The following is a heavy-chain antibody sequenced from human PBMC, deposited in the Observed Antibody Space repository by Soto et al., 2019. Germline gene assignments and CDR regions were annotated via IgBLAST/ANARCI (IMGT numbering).Heavy chain of an antibody. V-gene: IGHV3-74*01. Sequence: GGSLRLSCAVSGITFRSYWMHWIRQAPGKGLVWVSHINSDASIIDYADSVKGRFTISRDNARNTLYLQMNSLRVDDTAIYYCASDAAAGLKFWGQGTLVTVSS. J-gene: IGHJ4*02. D-gene: IGHD6-13*01. CDR3: ASDAAAGLKF. CDR2: INSDASII. CDR1: GITFRSYW.